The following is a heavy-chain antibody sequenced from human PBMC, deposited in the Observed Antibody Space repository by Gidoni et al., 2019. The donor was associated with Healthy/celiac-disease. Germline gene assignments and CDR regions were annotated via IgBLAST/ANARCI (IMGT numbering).Heavy chain of an antibody. CDR3: AREDIVVVPAARPYYYYYGMDV. Sequence: QVQLVESGGGVVQPGRSLRLSCAASGFTFSSYGMHWVRQDPGKGLEWVAVIWYDGSNKYYADSVKGRFTISRDNSKNTLYLQMNSLRAEDTAVYYCAREDIVVVPAARPYYYYYGMDVWGQGTTVTVSS. V-gene: IGHV3-33*01. CDR2: IWYDGSNK. CDR1: GFTFSSYG. J-gene: IGHJ6*02. D-gene: IGHD2-2*01.